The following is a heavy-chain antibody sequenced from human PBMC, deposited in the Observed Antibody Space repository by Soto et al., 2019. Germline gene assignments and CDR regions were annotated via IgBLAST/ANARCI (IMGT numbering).Heavy chain of an antibody. J-gene: IGHJ3*02. D-gene: IGHD2-15*01. V-gene: IGHV4-59*08. CDR3: ARTASGDCSGGSCYHDAFDI. CDR2: IYYSGST. Sequence: QVQLQESGPGLVKPSETLSLTCTVSGGSISSYYWSWIRQPPGKGLEWIGYIYYSGSTNYNPSLKGRVTISVDTSKNQFSLKLSSVTAADTAVYYCARTASGDCSGGSCYHDAFDIWGQGTMVTVSS. CDR1: GGSISSYY.